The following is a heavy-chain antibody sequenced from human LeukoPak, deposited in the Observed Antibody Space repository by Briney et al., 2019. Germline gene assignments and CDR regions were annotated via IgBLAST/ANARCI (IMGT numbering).Heavy chain of an antibody. CDR1: GGSISTYY. CDR2: IYYTGAT. Sequence: PSETLSLTCTVSGGSISTYYWSWIRLPPGKGLEWIGYIYYTGATYYNPSLKSRVTISLDTSKNHFSLKLGSVTAADAAVYYCARAGYSYGTGYYFDYWGQGALVTVSS. V-gene: IGHV4-59*01. J-gene: IGHJ4*02. CDR3: ARAGYSYGTGYYFDY. D-gene: IGHD5-18*01.